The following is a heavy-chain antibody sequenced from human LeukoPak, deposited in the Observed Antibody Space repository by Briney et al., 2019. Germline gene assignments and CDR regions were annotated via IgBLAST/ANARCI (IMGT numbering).Heavy chain of an antibody. CDR1: GGTFNSYV. CDR2: ITPMFGTT. CDR3: ARGHGGSEFDP. Sequence: SVKVSCRASGGTFNSYVINWLRQAPGQGLEWMGRITPMFGTTNYAQKFQGRVTITADKSASTAYMELSSLRSEDTAVYYCARGHGGSEFDPWGQGTLVTVSS. V-gene: IGHV1-69*06. J-gene: IGHJ5*02. D-gene: IGHD4-23*01.